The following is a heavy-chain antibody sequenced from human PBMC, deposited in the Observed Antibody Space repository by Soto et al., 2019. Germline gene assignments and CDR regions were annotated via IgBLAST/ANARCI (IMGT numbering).Heavy chain of an antibody. CDR2: IIPILGIA. CDR3: ARDSATVTTLSYYYYGMDV. V-gene: IGHV1-69*04. J-gene: IGHJ6*02. CDR1: GGTFSSYT. D-gene: IGHD4-17*01. Sequence: QVQLVHSGAEVKKPGSSVKVSCKASGGTFSSYTISWVRQAPGQGLEWMGRIIPILGIANYAQKFQGRVTITADKSTSTAYMELSSLRSEDTAVYYCARDSATVTTLSYYYYGMDVWGQGTTVTVSS.